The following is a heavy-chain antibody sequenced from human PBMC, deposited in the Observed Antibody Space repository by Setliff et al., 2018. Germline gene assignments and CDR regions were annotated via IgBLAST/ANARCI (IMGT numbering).Heavy chain of an antibody. CDR2: IQTNGNDE. CDR1: GITLSSYG. CDR3: ARGVDYCMDV. J-gene: IGHJ6*03. Sequence: GGSLRLSCAASGITLSSYGMDWVRQAPGKGLEWVSFIQTNGNDENYADSVKGRFTIYRDDSKNTLYLQMDSLRPEDTAIYYCARGVDYCMDVWGKGTTVTVSS. D-gene: IGHD2-15*01. V-gene: IGHV3-30*02.